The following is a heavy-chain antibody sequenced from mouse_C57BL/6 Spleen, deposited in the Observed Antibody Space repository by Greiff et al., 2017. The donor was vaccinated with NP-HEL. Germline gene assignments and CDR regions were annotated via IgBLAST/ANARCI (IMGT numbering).Heavy chain of an antibody. V-gene: IGHV1-42*01. CDR1: GYSFTGYY. CDR2: INPSTGGT. CDR3: ARRATTVVASPYYFDY. Sequence: EVQLKESGPELVKPGASVKISCKASGYSFTGYYMNWVKQSPEKSLEWIGEINPSTGGTTYNQKFKAKATLTVDKSSSTAYMQLKSLTSEDSAVYYCARRATTVVASPYYFDYWGQGTTLTVSS. J-gene: IGHJ2*01. D-gene: IGHD1-1*01.